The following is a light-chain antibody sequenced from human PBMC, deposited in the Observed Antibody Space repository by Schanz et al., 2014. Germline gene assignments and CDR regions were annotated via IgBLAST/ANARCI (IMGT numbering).Light chain of an antibody. CDR2: EGT. CDR1: SSDVGSYNL. CDR3: CSYAGSRTWV. Sequence: QSALTQPASVSGSPGQSITISCTGTSSDVGSYNLVSWYQQHPGKAPKLMIYEGTKRPSGVSNRFSGSKSGNTASLTISGLQAEDEGDYYCCSYAGSRTWVFGGGTKLTVL. V-gene: IGLV2-23*01. J-gene: IGLJ3*02.